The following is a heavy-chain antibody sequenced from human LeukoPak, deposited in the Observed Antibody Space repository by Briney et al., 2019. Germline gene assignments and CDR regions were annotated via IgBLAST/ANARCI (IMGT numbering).Heavy chain of an antibody. Sequence: GSLKLSCAASGFTFRSYSMNWVRQGPGKGQEGVSHITASGTAMFYADSVKGRFTISRDNAKNSLYLQMNSLRDEDTAVYYCASSGSYRFDYWGQGTLVTVSS. CDR2: ITASGTAM. J-gene: IGHJ4*02. V-gene: IGHV3-48*02. D-gene: IGHD1-26*01. CDR1: GFTFRSYS. CDR3: ASSGSYRFDY.